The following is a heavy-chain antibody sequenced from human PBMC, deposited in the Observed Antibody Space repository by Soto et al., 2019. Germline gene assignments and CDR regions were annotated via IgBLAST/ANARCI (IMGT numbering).Heavy chain of an antibody. D-gene: IGHD3-3*01. Sequence: EEQVVESGGRLVQPGGSLRLSCAASGFTFSSNSMNWVRQAPGKGLEWISYISSSSSTIYADSVKGRFTISRDNAKNSLYLQMNSLRDEDTAVYYCARVIWSGHLTSDLWGQGTLVTVSS. CDR2: ISSSSSTI. CDR1: GFTFSSNS. V-gene: IGHV3-48*02. J-gene: IGHJ5*02. CDR3: ARVIWSGHLTSDL.